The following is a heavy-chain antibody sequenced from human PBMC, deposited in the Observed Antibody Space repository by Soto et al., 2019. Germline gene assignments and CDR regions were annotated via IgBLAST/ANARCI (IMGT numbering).Heavy chain of an antibody. CDR3: ATLERIVGGTWDY. Sequence: EVQLVESGGGLVQPGGSLRLSCAASGFTFSDHYMDWVRQSPGKGLEWVGRIRNRANSHTTVYAASVKGRFTISRDDSKNSVFLEMNSLKTEETAVYYCATLERIVGGTWDYWGQGTLVTVSS. D-gene: IGHD1-26*01. V-gene: IGHV3-72*01. CDR2: IRNRANSHTT. CDR1: GFTFSDHY. J-gene: IGHJ4*02.